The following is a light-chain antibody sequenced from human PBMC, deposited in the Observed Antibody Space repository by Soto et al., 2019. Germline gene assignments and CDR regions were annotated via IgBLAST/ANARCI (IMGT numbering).Light chain of an antibody. J-gene: IGKJ3*01. CDR1: QSVSRN. CDR3: QQRSNWAT. V-gene: IGKV3-11*01. CDR2: DAS. Sequence: EIVLTQSPATLCLSPGARSTLSCRASQSVSRNLAWYQQKPGQAPRLLIYDASNRATGIPARFSGSGSVTDFTLTISSLEPEDFAVYYCQQRSNWATVGPGTKVDIK.